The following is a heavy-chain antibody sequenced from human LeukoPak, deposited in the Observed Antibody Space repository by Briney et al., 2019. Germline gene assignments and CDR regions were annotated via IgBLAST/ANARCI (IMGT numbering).Heavy chain of an antibody. J-gene: IGHJ6*03. D-gene: IGHD3-10*01. CDR2: IYYSGST. CDR1: GGSISSSSYC. CDR3: AREASGSGSYYTSYHYYYYMDV. V-gene: IGHV4-39*07. Sequence: SETLSLTCTVSGGSISSSSYCWGWIRQPPGKGLEWIGSIYYSGSTYYNPSLMSRVTISVDTSKNQFSLKLSSVTAADTAVYYCAREASGSGSYYTSYHYYYYMDVWGKGTTVTVSS.